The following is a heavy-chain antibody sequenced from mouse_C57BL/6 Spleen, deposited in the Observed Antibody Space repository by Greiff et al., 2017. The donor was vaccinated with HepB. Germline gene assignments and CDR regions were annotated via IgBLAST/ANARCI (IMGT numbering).Heavy chain of an antibody. CDR1: GYTFTSYW. CDR3: AREEVKGYFDY. D-gene: IGHD1-3*01. J-gene: IGHJ2*01. CDR2: IHPNSGST. V-gene: IGHV1-64*01. Sequence: QVQLQQSGAELVKPGASVKLSCKASGYTFTSYWMHWVKQRPGQGLEWIGMIHPNSGSTNYNEKFKSKATLTVDKSSSTAYMQLSSLTSEDSAVYYCAREEVKGYFDYWGQGTTLTVSS.